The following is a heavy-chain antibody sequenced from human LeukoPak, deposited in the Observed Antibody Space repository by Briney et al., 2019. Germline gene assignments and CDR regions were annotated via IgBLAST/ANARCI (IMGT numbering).Heavy chain of an antibody. D-gene: IGHD3/OR15-3a*01. V-gene: IGHV3-21*01. J-gene: IGHJ4*02. Sequence: GGSRRLSCAASGFPFRTHSLNWFRQAPGKGLEWVSSISAGGDFVYYGDSVKGRFTMSRDNAKSSLHLQMNSLRAEDTAVYYCARGGTGYWYYFDYWGQGTLVTVSS. CDR1: GFPFRTHS. CDR2: ISAGGDFV. CDR3: ARGGTGYWYYFDY.